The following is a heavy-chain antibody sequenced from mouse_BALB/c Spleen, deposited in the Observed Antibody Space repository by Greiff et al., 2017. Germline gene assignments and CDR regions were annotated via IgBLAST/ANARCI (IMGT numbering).Heavy chain of an antibody. CDR1: GYSITSDYA. CDR2: ISYSGST. Sequence: EVQLQESGPGLVKPSQSLSLTCTVTGYSITSDYAWNWIRQFPGNKLEWMGYISYSGSTSYNPSLKSRISITRDTSKNQFFLQLNSVTTEDTATYYCARYYDYDDFDVWGAGTTVTVSS. D-gene: IGHD2-4*01. V-gene: IGHV3-2*02. CDR3: ARYYDYDDFDV. J-gene: IGHJ1*01.